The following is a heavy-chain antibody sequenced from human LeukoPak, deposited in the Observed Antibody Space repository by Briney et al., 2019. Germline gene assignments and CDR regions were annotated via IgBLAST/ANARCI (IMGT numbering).Heavy chain of an antibody. D-gene: IGHD3-22*01. V-gene: IGHV3-23*01. CDR2: SSDNGGST. CDR3: AKGAYYDL. CDR1: GFIFSSSI. J-gene: IGHJ4*02. Sequence: GGTLRLSCAASGFIFSSSIMSWVRQAPGTGVEWVSPSSDNGGSTYYPDSVKGRSTISRDNSKNTLYLQMNSLRAEDTAVYYCAKGAYYDLWGQGTLVTVSS.